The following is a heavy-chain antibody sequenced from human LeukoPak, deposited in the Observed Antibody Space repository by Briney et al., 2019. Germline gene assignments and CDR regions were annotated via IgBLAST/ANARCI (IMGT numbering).Heavy chain of an antibody. CDR3: ARAQVFSSSGFNYYYYGMDV. D-gene: IGHD6-19*01. CDR2: IYHSGST. J-gene: IGHJ6*02. CDR1: GGSISSSNW. Sequence: PSETLSLTCAVSGGSISSSNWWSWVRQPPGKGLEWIGEIYHSGSTNYNPSLKSRVTISVDKSKNQFSLKLSSVTAADTAAYYCARAQVFSSSGFNYYYYGMDVWGQGTTVTVSS. V-gene: IGHV4-4*02.